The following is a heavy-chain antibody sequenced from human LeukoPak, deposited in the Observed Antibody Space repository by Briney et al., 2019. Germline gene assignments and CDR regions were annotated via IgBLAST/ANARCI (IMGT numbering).Heavy chain of an antibody. V-gene: IGHV3-7*01. J-gene: IGHJ4*02. Sequence: PGGSLRLSCTASGFTFSTYNMSWVRQAPGKGLELVANIKQDRSEKYYVDSVKGRFTISRDNAKNSLYLQMKSLRAEDTAVYYCARGGVYSSGWYVDYWGQGTLVTVSS. CDR1: GFTFSTYN. D-gene: IGHD6-19*01. CDR2: IKQDRSEK. CDR3: ARGGVYSSGWYVDY.